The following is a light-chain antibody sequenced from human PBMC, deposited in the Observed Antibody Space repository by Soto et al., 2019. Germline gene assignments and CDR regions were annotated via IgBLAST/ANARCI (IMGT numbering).Light chain of an antibody. CDR2: DAS. J-gene: IGKJ1*01. CDR3: QQYNKWPRT. Sequence: ETVMTQSPATLSVSPGERATLSYRASQSVSSALAWYQQKPGLPPRLLIYDASTRATGIPARFSGSGSGTDFTLTISSLQSQDFAVYYCQQYNKWPRTFGQGTKVDIK. CDR1: QSVSSA. V-gene: IGKV3-15*01.